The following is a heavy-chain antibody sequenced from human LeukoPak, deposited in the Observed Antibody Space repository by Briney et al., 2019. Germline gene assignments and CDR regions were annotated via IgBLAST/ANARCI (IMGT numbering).Heavy chain of an antibody. V-gene: IGHV3-21*01. Sequence: GGSLRLSCAASGFTFSSYSMNWVRQAPGKGLEWVSSISSSSSYVYYADSVKGRFTISRDNAKNSLYLQMNSLRAEDTAVYYCARESSSWLDYWGQGTLVTVSS. CDR1: GFTFSSYS. D-gene: IGHD6-13*01. CDR2: ISSSSSYV. CDR3: ARESSSWLDY. J-gene: IGHJ4*02.